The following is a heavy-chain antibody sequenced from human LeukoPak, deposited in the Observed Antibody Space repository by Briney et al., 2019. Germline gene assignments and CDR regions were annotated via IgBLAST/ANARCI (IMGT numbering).Heavy chain of an antibody. CDR2: ISKSGVST. D-gene: IGHD6-13*01. CDR1: GFTFSSYA. J-gene: IGHJ4*02. Sequence: PGGSLRLSCAASGFTFSSYAMTWVRQAPGKGLEWVSGISKSGVSTDYADSVKGRFTISRDNSKNTLYLQMNSLRAEDAAVYYCAKDRPYSSRSLESWGQGTLVTVSS. CDR3: AKDRPYSSRSLES. V-gene: IGHV3-23*01.